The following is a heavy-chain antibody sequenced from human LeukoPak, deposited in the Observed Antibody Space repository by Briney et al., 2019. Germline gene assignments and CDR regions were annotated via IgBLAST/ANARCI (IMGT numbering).Heavy chain of an antibody. CDR2: ISGSGGST. CDR1: GFTFSSYA. J-gene: IGHJ4*02. Sequence: GGSLRLSCAASGFTFSSYAMSWVRQAPGKGLEWVSAISGSGGSTYYADSVKGRFTLSRDNSKNTLYLQMNSLTVEDTAVYYCARSQSSSLIDYWGQGTLVTVSS. D-gene: IGHD6-13*01. CDR3: ARSQSSSLIDY. V-gene: IGHV3-23*01.